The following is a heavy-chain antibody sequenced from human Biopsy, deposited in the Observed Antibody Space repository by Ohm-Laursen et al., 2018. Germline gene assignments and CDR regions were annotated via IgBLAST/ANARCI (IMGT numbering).Heavy chain of an antibody. Sequence: SDTLSLTCGVSGVSISSTTYYWGWIRQPPGKGLEWIGSIHYSGTTYYHASLRSRVTISVDKSKNQFSLKLTSVTAAETAVYYCARQGVWEHFADYWGQGTLVSVSS. CDR1: GVSISSTTYY. D-gene: IGHD1-26*01. CDR2: IHYSGTT. CDR3: ARQGVWEHFADY. J-gene: IGHJ4*02. V-gene: IGHV4-39*01.